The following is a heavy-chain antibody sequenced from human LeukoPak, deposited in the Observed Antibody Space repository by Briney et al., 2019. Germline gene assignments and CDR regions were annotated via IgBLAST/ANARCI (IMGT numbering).Heavy chain of an antibody. CDR1: GFTFSSYG. J-gene: IGHJ4*02. CDR3: AKDKGYCSGGSCYEDEGQRGGFDY. D-gene: IGHD2-15*01. Sequence: PGGSLRLSCAASGFTFSSYGMSWVRQAPGKGLEWVSAISGSGGSTYYADSVKGRFTISRDNSKNTLYLQMNSLRAEDTAVYYCAKDKGYCSGGSCYEDEGQRGGFDYWGQGTLVTVSS. CDR2: ISGSGGST. V-gene: IGHV3-23*01.